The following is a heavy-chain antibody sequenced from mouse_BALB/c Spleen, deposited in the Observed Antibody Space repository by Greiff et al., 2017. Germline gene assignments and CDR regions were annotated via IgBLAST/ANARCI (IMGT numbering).Heavy chain of an antibody. CDR2: IWSDGST. V-gene: IGHV2-6-2*01. CDR1: GFSLTSYG. J-gene: IGHJ4*01. Sequence: QVQLKDSGPDLVAPSQSLSITCTVSGFSLTSYGVHWVRQPPGKGLEWLVVIWSDGSTTYNSALKSRLSISKDNSKSQVFLKMNSLQTDDTAMYYCARHGSTTVVRGLYAMDYWGQGTSVTVSS. CDR3: ARHGSTTVVRGLYAMDY. D-gene: IGHD1-1*01.